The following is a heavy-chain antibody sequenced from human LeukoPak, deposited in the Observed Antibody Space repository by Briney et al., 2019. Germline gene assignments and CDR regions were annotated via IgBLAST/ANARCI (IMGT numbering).Heavy chain of an antibody. CDR1: GFTVSSNY. CDR2: IYSGGST. D-gene: IGHD2/OR15-2a*01. J-gene: IGHJ6*03. V-gene: IGHV3-53*01. Sequence: GGSLRLSCAASGFTVSSNYMSWVRQAPGKGLEWVSVIYSGGSTYYADSVKGRFTISRDNSKNTLYLQMNSLRAEDTAVYYCARDPSNPTYYYYYMDVWGKGTTVTVSS. CDR3: ARDPSNPTYYYYYMDV.